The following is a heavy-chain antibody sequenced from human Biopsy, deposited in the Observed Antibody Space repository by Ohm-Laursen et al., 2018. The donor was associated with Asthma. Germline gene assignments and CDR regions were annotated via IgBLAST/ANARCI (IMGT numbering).Heavy chain of an antibody. Sequence: ATVKISCKASGYTFTGYYIHWVRQAPGQGLEWMGRINPKTGDTDYAQKFQGSVTMTRDTSISTAYMELSRLRSDDSALYYCARGRMYVCYGGTCYSDAFDYWGQGTLVTVSS. CDR2: INPKTGDT. J-gene: IGHJ4*02. D-gene: IGHD2-15*01. V-gene: IGHV1-2*06. CDR1: GYTFTGYY. CDR3: ARGRMYVCYGGTCYSDAFDY.